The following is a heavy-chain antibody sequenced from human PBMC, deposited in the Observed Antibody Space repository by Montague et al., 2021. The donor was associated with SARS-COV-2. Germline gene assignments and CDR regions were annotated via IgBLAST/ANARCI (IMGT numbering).Heavy chain of an antibody. J-gene: IGHJ4*02. CDR2: IYYSGST. CDR1: GGSISSSSYY. Sequence: SETLSLTCTVSGGSISSSSYYWGWIRQPPGKGLEWIGSIYYSGSTYYNLSRKSRVTISVDKSKNQFSLKLSSVTAADTAVYYCARDTAMSPSFVYWGQGTLVTVSS. CDR3: ARDTAMSPSFVY. V-gene: IGHV4-39*02. D-gene: IGHD5-18*01.